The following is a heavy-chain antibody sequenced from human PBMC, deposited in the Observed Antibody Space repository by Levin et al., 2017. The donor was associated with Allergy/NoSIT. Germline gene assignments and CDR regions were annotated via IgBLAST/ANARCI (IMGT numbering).Heavy chain of an antibody. CDR2: ISWNSGSM. V-gene: IGHV3-9*01. CDR3: AKQGDGSGYGMDV. CDR1: GFTFDDYA. J-gene: IGHJ6*02. Sequence: GGSLRLSCAASGFTFDDYAMHWVRQVPGKGLEWVSGISWNSGSMGYADSVKGRFTISRDNAKNSLYLQMDSLKTEDTALYYCAKQGDGSGYGMDVWGQGTTVTVSS. D-gene: IGHD6-19*01.